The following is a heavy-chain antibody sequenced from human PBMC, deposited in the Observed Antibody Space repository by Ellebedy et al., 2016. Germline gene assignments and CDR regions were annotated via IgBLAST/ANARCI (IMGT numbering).Heavy chain of an antibody. CDR2: ISSSSSTI. J-gene: IGHJ5*02. Sequence: GGSLRLXXAASGFTFSSYSMNWVRQAPGKGLEWVSYISSSSSTIYYADSVKGRFTISRDNAKNSVYLQMNSLRGEDTALYYCARGVGGTSLNWFDPWGQGTLVTVSS. CDR1: GFTFSSYS. D-gene: IGHD3-16*01. CDR3: ARGVGGTSLNWFDP. V-gene: IGHV3-48*04.